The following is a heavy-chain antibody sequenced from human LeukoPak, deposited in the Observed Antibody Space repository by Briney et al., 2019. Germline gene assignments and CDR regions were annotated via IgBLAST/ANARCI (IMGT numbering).Heavy chain of an antibody. D-gene: IGHD2-21*01. CDR2: INHSGST. V-gene: IGHV4-34*01. Sequence: PSETLSLTCAVYGGSFSGYYWSWIRQPPGKGLEWIGEINHSGSTNYNPSLKSRVTISVDTSKNQFSLKLSSVTAADTAVYYCARSTVVNNLDYWGQGTLVTVSS. CDR3: ARSTVVNNLDY. J-gene: IGHJ4*02. CDR1: GGSFSGYY.